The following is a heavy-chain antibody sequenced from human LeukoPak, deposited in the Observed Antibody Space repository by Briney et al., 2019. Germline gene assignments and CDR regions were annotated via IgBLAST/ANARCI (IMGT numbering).Heavy chain of an antibody. CDR2: IYPGDSDT. CDR3: ARGLGRDGKIWAY. CDR1: GYSFTSYW. D-gene: IGHD5-24*01. Sequence: PGESLKISCKGSGYSFTSYWIGWVRQMPGKGLEWMGIIYPGDSDTRYSPSFQGQVTISADKSISTAYLQWSSLKASDTAMYYWARGLGRDGKIWAYGGKEPLVTASP. V-gene: IGHV5-51*01. J-gene: IGHJ4*02.